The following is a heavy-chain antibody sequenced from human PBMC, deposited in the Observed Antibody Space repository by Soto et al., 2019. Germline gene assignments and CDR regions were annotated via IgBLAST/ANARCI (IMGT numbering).Heavy chain of an antibody. V-gene: IGHV4-30-4*01. D-gene: IGHD2-21*02. CDR2: VYYTGST. CDR3: VRTAREGAVAPHWFDR. Sequence: SETLSLTCTVSGASIRSSDYYWSWIRQAPGKGLEWIGYVYYTGSTYYDPSLMSRLTISVDTSKNQFSLKLTSVTAAETAVYYCVRTAREGAVAPHWFDRWGQGTQVTVSS. CDR1: GASIRSSDYY. J-gene: IGHJ5*02.